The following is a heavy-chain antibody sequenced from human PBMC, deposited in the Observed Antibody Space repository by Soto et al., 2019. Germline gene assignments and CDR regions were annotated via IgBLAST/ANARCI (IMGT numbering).Heavy chain of an antibody. CDR2: INSDGSST. Sequence: GGSLRLSCAASGFTVSIYLMHWVRQAPGKGLVWVSRINSDGSSTSFADSVKGRFTISRDNAKNTLYLQMNSLRAEDTAVYYCARVNYGDYGGVYDYWGQGTLVTVSS. J-gene: IGHJ4*02. CDR1: GFTVSIYL. V-gene: IGHV3-74*01. D-gene: IGHD4-17*01. CDR3: ARVNYGDYGGVYDY.